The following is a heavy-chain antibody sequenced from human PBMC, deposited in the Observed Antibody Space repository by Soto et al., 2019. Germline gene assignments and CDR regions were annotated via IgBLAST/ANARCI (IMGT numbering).Heavy chain of an antibody. CDR3: ARAVAVPADFDY. Sequence: QVQLVQSGAEEKKPGASVKVSCKASGYTFTGYAMHWVRQAPGQRLEWMGWINAGNGNTKYSQKFQGRVTITRDTSARKAYMELSSLRSEDTSVYYSARAVAVPADFDYWGQGTLVTVSS. D-gene: IGHD6-19*01. CDR2: INAGNGNT. V-gene: IGHV1-3*05. J-gene: IGHJ4*02. CDR1: GYTFTGYA.